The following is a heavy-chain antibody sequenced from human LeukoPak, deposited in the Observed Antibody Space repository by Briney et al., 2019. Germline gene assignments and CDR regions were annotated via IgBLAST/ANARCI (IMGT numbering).Heavy chain of an antibody. CDR2: INPNSGKA. Sequence: SSVKVSCKASGYTFSDYDINWVRQATGQGLEWMGWINPNSGKAGYAQKFQGRVTMTRNTSISTAYMELSSLRSEDTAVYYCARALAWGGSSYSYYYMDVWDKGTTVTVSS. CDR3: ARALAWGGSSYSYYYMDV. V-gene: IGHV1-8*01. J-gene: IGHJ6*03. CDR1: GYTFSDYD. D-gene: IGHD1-26*01.